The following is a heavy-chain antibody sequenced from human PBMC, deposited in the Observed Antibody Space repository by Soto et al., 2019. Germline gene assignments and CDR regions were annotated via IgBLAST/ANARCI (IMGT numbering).Heavy chain of an antibody. CDR1: GYTLTELC. D-gene: IGHD3-22*01. Sequence: ASVKVSCKVSGYTLTELCMHWVLQAPGKGLEWMGGFDPEDGETIYAQKFQGRVTMTEDTSTDTAYMELSSLRSEDTAVYYCATLEPYYDSSYPLDYWGQGTLVTVSS. CDR2: FDPEDGET. V-gene: IGHV1-24*01. CDR3: ATLEPYYDSSYPLDY. J-gene: IGHJ4*02.